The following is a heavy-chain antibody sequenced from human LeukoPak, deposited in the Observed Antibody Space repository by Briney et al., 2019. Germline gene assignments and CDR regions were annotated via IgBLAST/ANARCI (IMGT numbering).Heavy chain of an antibody. CDR3: ARDLYSDGSWFDP. Sequence: SQTLSLTCAVSGGSISSGAYSWSSIRQPPRKGLQWLGYVYYSGGTYYNPSLKSRVTISVDTSKNQFSLTLSSVTAADTAVYYCARDLYSDGSWFDPWGQGTLVTVSS. V-gene: IGHV4-30-4*07. CDR2: VYYSGGT. D-gene: IGHD6-13*01. J-gene: IGHJ5*02. CDR1: GGSISSGAYS.